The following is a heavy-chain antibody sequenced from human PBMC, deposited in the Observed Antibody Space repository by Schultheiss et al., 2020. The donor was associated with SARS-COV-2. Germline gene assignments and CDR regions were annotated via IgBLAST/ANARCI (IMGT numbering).Heavy chain of an antibody. CDR2: IWYDGSNK. V-gene: IGHV3-33*01. J-gene: IGHJ5*02. CDR3: ARDYGSYYYGSGSYQPNWFDP. CDR1: GFTFSSYG. D-gene: IGHD3-10*01. Sequence: GGSLRLSCAASGFTFSSYGMHWVRQAPGKGLEWVAVIWYDGSNKYYADSVKGRFTISRDNSENTLYLQMNSLRAEDTAVYYCARDYGSYYYGSGSYQPNWFDPWGLGTLVTVSS.